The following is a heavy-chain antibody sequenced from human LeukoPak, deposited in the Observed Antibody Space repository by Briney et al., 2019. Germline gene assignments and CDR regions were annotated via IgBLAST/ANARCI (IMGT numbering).Heavy chain of an antibody. CDR3: ARGNLIGHTSSWYLFDY. CDR1: GFTFSSYA. J-gene: IGHJ4*02. CDR2: IYNSGKT. D-gene: IGHD6-13*01. Sequence: GGSLRLSCAASGFTFSSYAMSWVRQAPGKGLEWVSGIYNSGKTFYADSVKGRFTISRDKSKNTVYLRMNNLSVEDTAMYYCARGNLIGHTSSWYLFDYWSQGSLVTVSS. V-gene: IGHV3-23*05.